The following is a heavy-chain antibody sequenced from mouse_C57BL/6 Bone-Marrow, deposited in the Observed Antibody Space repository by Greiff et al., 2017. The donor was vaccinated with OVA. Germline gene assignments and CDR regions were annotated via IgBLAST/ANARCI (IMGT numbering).Heavy chain of an antibody. D-gene: IGHD2-5*01. CDR3: ARGGDSNYFDY. CDR1: GYSFTGYY. V-gene: IGHV1-42*01. Sequence: VQLQQSGPELVKPGASVKISCKASGYSFTGYYMNWVKQSPEKSLEWIGEINPSTGGTTYNQKFKAKATLTVDKSSSTAYMQLKSLTSEDSAVYYCARGGDSNYFDYWGQGTTLTVSS. J-gene: IGHJ2*01. CDR2: INPSTGGT.